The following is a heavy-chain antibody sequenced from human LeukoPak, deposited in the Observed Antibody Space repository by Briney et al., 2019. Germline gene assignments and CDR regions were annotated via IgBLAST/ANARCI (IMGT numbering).Heavy chain of an antibody. V-gene: IGHV3-7*01. J-gene: IGHJ4*02. CDR1: GFTFTNYW. CDR3: AREWY. Sequence: GGSLRLSCAASGFTFTNYWMSWVRQAPGKGLEWVASLKYDGSEKYYVDSVKGRFTISRDNAKNSLYLQMNSLRAEDTAVYYCAREWYWGQGTLVTVSS. CDR2: LKYDGSEK.